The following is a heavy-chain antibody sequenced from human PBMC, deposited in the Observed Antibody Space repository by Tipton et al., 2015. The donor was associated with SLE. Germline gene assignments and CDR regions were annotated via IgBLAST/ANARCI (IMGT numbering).Heavy chain of an antibody. Sequence: TLSLTCAVYGGSFSGYYWSWIRQPPGKGLEWIGYIYHSGSTYYNPSLKSRVTISVDRSKNQFSLKLGSVTAADTPVYYCARAGGPVATIDYWGQGTLVTVSS. D-gene: IGHD5-12*01. CDR1: GGSFSGYY. CDR3: ARAGGPVATIDY. CDR2: IYHSGST. V-gene: IGHV4-30-2*01. J-gene: IGHJ4*02.